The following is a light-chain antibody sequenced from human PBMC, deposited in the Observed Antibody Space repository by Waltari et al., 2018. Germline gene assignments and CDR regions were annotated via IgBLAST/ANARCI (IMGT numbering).Light chain of an antibody. CDR3: QQYDNFLWT. J-gene: IGKJ1*01. Sequence: EIVMTQSPATLSVSPGERATLSCRASQSVGSDLAWYQQKPGQPPRLLIYTASSRATGIPDRFSGSGSGTDFTLTISGLEPEDFAVYYCQQYDNFLWTFGQGTKVEI. CDR2: TAS. CDR1: QSVGSD. V-gene: IGKV3D-15*01.